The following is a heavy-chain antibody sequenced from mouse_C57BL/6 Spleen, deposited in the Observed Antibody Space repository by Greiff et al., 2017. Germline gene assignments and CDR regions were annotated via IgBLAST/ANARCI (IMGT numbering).Heavy chain of an antibody. V-gene: IGHV5-9-1*02. CDR2: ISSGGDYI. Sequence: EVKLMESGEGLVKPGGSLKLSCAASGFTFSSYAMSWVRQTPEKRLEWVAYISSGGDYIYYADTVKGRFTISRDNARNTLYLQMSSLKSEDTAMYYCTRGDDYYAMDYWGQGTSVTVSS. CDR3: TRGDDYYAMDY. CDR1: GFTFSSYA. D-gene: IGHD3-3*01. J-gene: IGHJ4*01.